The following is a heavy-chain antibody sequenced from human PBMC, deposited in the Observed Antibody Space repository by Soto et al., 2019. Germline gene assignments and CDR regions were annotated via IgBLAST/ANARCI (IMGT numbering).Heavy chain of an antibody. CDR1: GFTFSSYA. J-gene: IGHJ6*03. Sequence: PGGSLRLSCAASGFTFSSYAMHWFRQAPGKGLEWVGRIKSKTDGGTTDYAAPVKGRFTISRDDSKNTLYLQMNSLKTEDTAVYYCTTVPGSGDYDQNYYYHCSMDVWGKGTSVTVSS. V-gene: IGHV3-15*01. CDR3: TTVPGSGDYDQNYYYHCSMDV. CDR2: IKSKTDGGTT. D-gene: IGHD4-17*01.